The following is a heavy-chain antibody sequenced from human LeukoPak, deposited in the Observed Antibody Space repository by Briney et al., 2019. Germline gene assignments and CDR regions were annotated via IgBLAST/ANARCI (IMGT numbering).Heavy chain of an antibody. CDR2: ISSNGGST. Sequence: GGSLRLSCAASGFTFSSYAMHWVRQAPGKGLEYVSAISSNGGSTYYANSVKGRFTICRDNSKNTLYLQMGSLRAEDMAVYYCARGTYDFWSGYNWFDPWGQGTLVTVSS. V-gene: IGHV3-64*01. J-gene: IGHJ5*02. CDR1: GFTFSSYA. D-gene: IGHD3-3*01. CDR3: ARGTYDFWSGYNWFDP.